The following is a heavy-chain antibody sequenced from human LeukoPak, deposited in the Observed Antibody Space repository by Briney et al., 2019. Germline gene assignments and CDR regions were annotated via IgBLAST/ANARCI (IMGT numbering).Heavy chain of an antibody. CDR3: ARGGERMYYYDSSGYYYFDY. V-gene: IGHV3-23*01. J-gene: IGHJ4*02. Sequence: GGSLRLSCAAPGFIFSSYAMSWVRQAPGKGLEWVSTISGSGGSTYYADSVKGRFTISRDNAKNSLYLQMNSLRAEDTAVYYCARGGERMYYYDSSGYYYFDYWGQGTLVTVSS. CDR1: GFIFSSYA. CDR2: ISGSGGST. D-gene: IGHD3-22*01.